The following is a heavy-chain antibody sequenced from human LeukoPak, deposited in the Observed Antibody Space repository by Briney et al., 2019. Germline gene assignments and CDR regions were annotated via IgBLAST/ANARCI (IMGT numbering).Heavy chain of an antibody. Sequence: GGSLRLSCAASGFTFSTYGMHWVRQAPGKGLEWVAFIRYDGRNKYYADSVKGRFTISRDNSKNTLYLQMNSLRAEDTAVYYCARDRNIAVAGTLDYWGQGTLVTVSS. CDR2: IRYDGRNK. J-gene: IGHJ4*02. D-gene: IGHD6-19*01. CDR3: ARDRNIAVAGTLDY. CDR1: GFTFSTYG. V-gene: IGHV3-30*02.